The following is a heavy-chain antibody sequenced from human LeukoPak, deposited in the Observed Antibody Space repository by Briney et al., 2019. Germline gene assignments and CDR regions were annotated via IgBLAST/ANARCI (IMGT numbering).Heavy chain of an antibody. Sequence: GGSLRLSCAASGFTFSSYAMSWVRQAPGKGLERVSAISGSGGSTYYADSVKGRFTISRDNAKNSLYLQMNSLRAEDTAVYYCARSYYEYYYDSSGYYRPYFDYWGQGTLVTVSS. D-gene: IGHD3-22*01. CDR3: ARSYYEYYYDSSGYYRPYFDY. J-gene: IGHJ4*02. V-gene: IGHV3-23*01. CDR2: ISGSGGST. CDR1: GFTFSSYA.